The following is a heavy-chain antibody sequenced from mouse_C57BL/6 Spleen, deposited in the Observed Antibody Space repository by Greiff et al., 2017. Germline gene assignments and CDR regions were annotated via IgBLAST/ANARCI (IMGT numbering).Heavy chain of an antibody. CDR3: ARDGYGGAWFAD. V-gene: IGHV5-6*02. J-gene: IGHJ3*01. D-gene: IGHD2-2*01. CDR2: ISSGGSYT. CDR1: GFTFSSYG. Sequence: DVKLVESGGDLVKPGGSLKLSCAASGFTFSSYGMSWVRQTPDKRLEWVATISSGGSYTYYPDSVKGRFTISRDNAKNTLYLQMSSLKSEDTAMYDCARDGYGGAWFADWGQGTLVTVSA.